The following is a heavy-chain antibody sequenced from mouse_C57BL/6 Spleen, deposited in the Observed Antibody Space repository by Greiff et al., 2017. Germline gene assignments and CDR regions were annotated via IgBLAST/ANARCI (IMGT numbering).Heavy chain of an antibody. D-gene: IGHD2-5*01. CDR3: ARTGYSNYDAMDY. CDR1: GYAFSSSW. V-gene: IGHV1-82*01. CDR2: IYPGDGDT. J-gene: IGHJ4*01. Sequence: QVPLQPSGPELVKPGASVKISCKASGYAFSSSWMNWVKQRPGKGLEWIGRIYPGDGDTNYNGKFQGKATLTADKSSSTAYMQLSSLTSEDSAVYFCARTGYSNYDAMDYWGQGTSVTVSS.